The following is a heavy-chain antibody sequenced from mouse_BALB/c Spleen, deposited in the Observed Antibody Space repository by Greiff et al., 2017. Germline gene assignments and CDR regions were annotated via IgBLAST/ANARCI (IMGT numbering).Heavy chain of an antibody. V-gene: IGHV2-9*02. D-gene: IGHD1-1*01. CDR1: GFSLTSYG. CDR3: ARGVADYAMDY. Sequence: VMLVESGPGLVAPSQSLSITCTVSGFSLTSYGVHWVRQPPGKGLEWLGVIWAGGSTNYNSALMSRLSISKDNSKSQVFLKMNSLQTDDTAMYYCARGVADYAMDYWGQGTSVTVSS. CDR2: IWAGGST. J-gene: IGHJ4*01.